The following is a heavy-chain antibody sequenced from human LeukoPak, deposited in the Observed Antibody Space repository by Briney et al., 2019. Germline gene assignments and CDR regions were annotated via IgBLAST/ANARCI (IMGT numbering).Heavy chain of an antibody. Sequence: SVKVSCKTSGGTFLSHIFSWVRQAPGHGLEWIGKITPVIETAKYAQTFQGRVSIYTDKDTTTVYMDLSGLRPDDTADYYCARVNLRGSNYNWFDPWGLGTRVIVSS. CDR1: GGTFLSHI. D-gene: IGHD3-10*01. CDR3: ARVNLRGSNYNWFDP. J-gene: IGHJ5*02. CDR2: ITPVIETA. V-gene: IGHV1-69*08.